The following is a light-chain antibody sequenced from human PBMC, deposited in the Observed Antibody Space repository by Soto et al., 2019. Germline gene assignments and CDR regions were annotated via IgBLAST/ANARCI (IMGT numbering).Light chain of an antibody. J-gene: IGKJ5*01. V-gene: IGKV3-11*01. CDR2: DAS. CDR3: QQRSNWHPIT. Sequence: EILLTQSPATLSLSPGERATLSCRASQSVSSYLAWYQQKPGQSPRLLIYDASNRANGIPARFSGSGAGTEFTLTISSLEPEDFAFYYCQQRSNWHPITFGQGTRLEIK. CDR1: QSVSSY.